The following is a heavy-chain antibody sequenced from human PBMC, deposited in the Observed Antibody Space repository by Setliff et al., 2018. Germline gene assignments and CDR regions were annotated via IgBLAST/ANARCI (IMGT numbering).Heavy chain of an antibody. D-gene: IGHD3-10*01. V-gene: IGHV3-7*01. J-gene: IGHJ4*02. CDR3: FGAGTCSY. CDR1: GFTYNNCW. CDR2: INPDGSEK. Sequence: GGSLRLSCGASGFTYNNCWVSWVRQAPGKGLEWLASINPDGSEKYYVDSVKGRFTISRDNAKNSLSLQMNSQRTEDTAVYYCFGAGTCSYWGQGTLVTVSS.